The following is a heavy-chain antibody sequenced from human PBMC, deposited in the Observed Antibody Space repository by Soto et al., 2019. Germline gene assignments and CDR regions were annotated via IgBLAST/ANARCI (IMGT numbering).Heavy chain of an antibody. CDR1: GFTCSSYA. CDR3: AKNENFDY. Sequence: GGSLRLSWAASGFTCSSYAMHWVRQAPGKGLEWVAVISYDGSNKYYADSVKGRFTISRDNSKNTLYLQMNSLRAEDTAVYYCAKNENFDYWGQGTLVTVSS. V-gene: IGHV3-30-3*02. J-gene: IGHJ4*02. CDR2: ISYDGSNK. D-gene: IGHD1-1*01.